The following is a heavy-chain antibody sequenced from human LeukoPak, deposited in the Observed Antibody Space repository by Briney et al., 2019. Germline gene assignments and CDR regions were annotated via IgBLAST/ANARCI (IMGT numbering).Heavy chain of an antibody. CDR2: IRSKAYGGTT. CDR3: TREFVITLGGVIAHPFDY. V-gene: IGHV3-49*04. J-gene: IGHJ4*02. D-gene: IGHD3-16*02. CDR1: GVTFGAYA. Sequence: GGSLRLSCTASGVTFGAYAMSWVRQAPGKGLEWVGFIRSKAYGGTTEYAASVKGRFTISRDDSKSIAYMQMNSLKTEDTAVSYCTREFVITLGGVIAHPFDYWGQGTLVTVSS.